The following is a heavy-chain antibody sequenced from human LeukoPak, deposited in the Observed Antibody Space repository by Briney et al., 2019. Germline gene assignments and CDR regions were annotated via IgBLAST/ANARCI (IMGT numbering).Heavy chain of an antibody. Sequence: ASVKVSCKASGYTFTTYDFNWVRQATGQRPEWMGWMSPNSGDTGYAQKFQDRVTMTRNTSISTAYMELSSLRSDDTAVYYCARGPPNWGYDYWGPGTLVTVS. V-gene: IGHV1-8*01. CDR2: MSPNSGDT. J-gene: IGHJ4*02. CDR1: GYTFTTYD. CDR3: ARGPPNWGYDY. D-gene: IGHD7-27*01.